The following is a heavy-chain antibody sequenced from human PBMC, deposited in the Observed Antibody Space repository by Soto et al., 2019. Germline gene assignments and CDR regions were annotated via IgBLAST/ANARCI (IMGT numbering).Heavy chain of an antibody. Sequence: EVQLVESGGGLVQPGGSLRLSCAASGFTFNSYYMSWVRQAPGEGLEWVANIKPDGSEKYYVDSVEGRFTISRDNARNSLYLQMNSLRDEDTAVYYCVRDWRDGYDHSFNHWGQGTPVTVSS. D-gene: IGHD5-12*01. CDR2: IKPDGSEK. CDR1: GFTFNSYY. CDR3: VRDWRDGYDHSFNH. J-gene: IGHJ4*02. V-gene: IGHV3-7*03.